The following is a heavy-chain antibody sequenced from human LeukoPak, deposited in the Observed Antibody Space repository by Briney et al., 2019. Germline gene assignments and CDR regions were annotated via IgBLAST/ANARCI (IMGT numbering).Heavy chain of an antibody. V-gene: IGHV1-8*01. Sequence: ASVKVSCKASGYTFTSCDINGVRQATGQGVEWMGWMYPNSGNTGYGQSFPGRITTTTDTSTSTVYMEVSSLTSEDTAVYYCARNGWVGTAQLGAFETWGEGAMVTVSP. D-gene: IGHD2-15*01. CDR1: GYTFTSCD. CDR2: MYPNSGNT. J-gene: IGHJ3*02. CDR3: ARNGWVGTAQLGAFET.